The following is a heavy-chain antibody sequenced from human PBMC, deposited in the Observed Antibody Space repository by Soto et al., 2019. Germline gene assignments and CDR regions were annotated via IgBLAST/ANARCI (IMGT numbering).Heavy chain of an antibody. Sequence: EVQLVDSGGGLVQPGVALRRSCAASGFTFSSYGMNLVRQAPGKGLECVSYISSSGTIYYSHSVKGRFPISRDNAKKSLSRQMNSLRDEDTAVYYCARSLRRNARFDYWGQGTLVTVSS. D-gene: IGHD1-1*01. J-gene: IGHJ4*02. V-gene: IGHV3-48*02. CDR3: ARSLRRNARFDY. CDR2: ISSSGTI. CDR1: GFTFSSYG.